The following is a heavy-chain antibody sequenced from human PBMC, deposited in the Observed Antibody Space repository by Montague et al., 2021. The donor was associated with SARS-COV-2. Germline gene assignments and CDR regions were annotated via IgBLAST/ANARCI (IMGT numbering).Heavy chain of an antibody. CDR2: IWNDGSKK. CDR3: VGDPGDPDTFDY. D-gene: IGHD7-27*01. Sequence: SLRLSCPASGFTYSKYGVHWVRQAPGKGLEWVASIWNDGSKKYHSDSVKGLFTISRDNSNNMLYLQMDSLRAEDAAVYYCVGDPGDPDTFDYWGQGTQVTVSS. CDR1: GFTYSKYG. V-gene: IGHV3-33*01. J-gene: IGHJ4*02.